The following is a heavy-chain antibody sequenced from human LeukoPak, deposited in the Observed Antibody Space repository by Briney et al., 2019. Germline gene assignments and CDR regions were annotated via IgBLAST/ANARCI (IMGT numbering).Heavy chain of an antibody. V-gene: IGHV4-4*07. D-gene: IGHD5-12*01. Sequence: TSETLSLTCTVSGGSISSYYWSWIRQPAGKGLEWIGRIYTSGSTNYNPSLKGRVTMSVDTSKNQFSLKLSSVTAADTAVYYCARQPLSGQYYDYWGQGTLVTVSS. CDR2: IYTSGST. J-gene: IGHJ4*02. CDR1: GGSISSYY. CDR3: ARQPLSGQYYDY.